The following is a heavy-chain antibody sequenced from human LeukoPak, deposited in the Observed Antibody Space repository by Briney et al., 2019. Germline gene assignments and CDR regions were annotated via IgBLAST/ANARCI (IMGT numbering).Heavy chain of an antibody. Sequence: PGRSLRLSCAASGFTFDDYAMHWVRQAPGKGLEWVSGISWNSGSIGYADSVKGRFTISRDNAKNSLYLQMNSLRAEDTALYYCAKDRSGAAAGTKGLKEGANGYFQHWGQGTLVTVSS. V-gene: IGHV3-9*01. CDR3: AKDRSGAAAGTKGLKEGANGYFQH. CDR2: ISWNSGSI. CDR1: GFTFDDYA. D-gene: IGHD6-13*01. J-gene: IGHJ1*01.